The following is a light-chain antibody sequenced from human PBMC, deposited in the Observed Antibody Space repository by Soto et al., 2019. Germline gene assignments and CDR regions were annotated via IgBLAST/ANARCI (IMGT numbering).Light chain of an antibody. CDR1: QSIRSY. Sequence: IQMTEAPSSLSASVGDRVTITCRASQSIRSYLNWYQQKPGKAPKLLIYAASSLQSGVPSRFSGSGSGTDFTLTISSLQPEDFATYYCQQSYSNPLTFGRGTKVDIK. CDR2: AAS. CDR3: QQSYSNPLT. J-gene: IGKJ4*01. V-gene: IGKV1-39*01.